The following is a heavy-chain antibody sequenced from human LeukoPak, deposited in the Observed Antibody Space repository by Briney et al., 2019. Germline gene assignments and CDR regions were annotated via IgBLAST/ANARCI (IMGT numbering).Heavy chain of an antibody. Sequence: SETLSLTCTVSGGSIKSYYWSWIRQPPGKGLEWIGYVYYSGSTNYNPSLKSRVTISVDTSKNQFSLKLSSVTAADTAVYYCARDDGSGSYQDYWGQGTLVTVSS. CDR3: ARDDGSGSYQDY. D-gene: IGHD3-10*01. V-gene: IGHV4-59*01. CDR2: VYYSGST. CDR1: GGSIKSYY. J-gene: IGHJ4*02.